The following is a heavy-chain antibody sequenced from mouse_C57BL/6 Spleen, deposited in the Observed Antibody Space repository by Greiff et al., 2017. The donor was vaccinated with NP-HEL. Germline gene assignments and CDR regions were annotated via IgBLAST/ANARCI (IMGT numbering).Heavy chain of an antibody. Sequence: VQLQQSGAELVKPGASVKISCKASGYAFSSYWMNWVKQRPGKGLEWIGQIYPGDGDTNYNGKFKGKATLTADKSSSTAYMQLSSLTSEDSAVYFCARELRPLYWYFDVWGTGTTVTVSS. D-gene: IGHD2-4*01. V-gene: IGHV1-80*01. CDR3: ARELRPLYWYFDV. J-gene: IGHJ1*03. CDR2: IYPGDGDT. CDR1: GYAFSSYW.